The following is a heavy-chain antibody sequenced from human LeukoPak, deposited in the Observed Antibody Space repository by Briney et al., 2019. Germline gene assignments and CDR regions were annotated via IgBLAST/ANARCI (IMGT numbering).Heavy chain of an antibody. V-gene: IGHV4-59*01. J-gene: IGHJ5*02. D-gene: IGHD3-10*01. Sequence: SETLSLTCTVSGGSISSYYWSWIRQPPGKGLEWIGYIYYSGSTNYNPSLKSRVTISVDTSKNQFSLKLSSVTAADTAVYYCAEISRVRGPTLSWFDPWGQGTLVTVSS. CDR2: IYYSGST. CDR3: AEISRVRGPTLSWFDP. CDR1: GGSISSYY.